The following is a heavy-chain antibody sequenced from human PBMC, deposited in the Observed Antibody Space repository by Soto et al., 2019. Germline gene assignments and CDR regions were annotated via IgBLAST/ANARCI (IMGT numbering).Heavy chain of an antibody. CDR1: GDTFDSYA. Sequence: QVQLVQSGAEVKKPGSSVKVSCKASGDTFDSYAITWVRRAPGQGLEWLGGIIPILNSPAYAQKFKARVVITADEITNTAYMELNSLRFDDTAVYYCASEAPYCTSAACPKFYDMDVWGQGTTVTVAS. CDR3: ASEAPYCTSAACPKFYDMDV. V-gene: IGHV1-69*01. J-gene: IGHJ6*02. D-gene: IGHD2-8*02. CDR2: IIPILNSP.